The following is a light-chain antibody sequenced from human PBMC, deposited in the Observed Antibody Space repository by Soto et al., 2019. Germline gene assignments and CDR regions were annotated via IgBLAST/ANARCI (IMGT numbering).Light chain of an antibody. J-gene: IGLJ1*01. Sequence: QSVLTQPASVSGSPGQSITTSCTGTSSDVGAYDYVSWYQQSPGKAPKVMIYEVNNRPSGVSGRFSGSKSGNTASLAISGLQAEDEADYYCTSYTTSSTYVFGTGTKVTVL. CDR3: TSYTTSSTYV. CDR1: SSDVGAYDY. CDR2: EVN. V-gene: IGLV2-14*01.